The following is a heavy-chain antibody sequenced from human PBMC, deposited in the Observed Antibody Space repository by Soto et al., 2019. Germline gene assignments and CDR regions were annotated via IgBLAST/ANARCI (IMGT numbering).Heavy chain of an antibody. CDR3: ARTPDI. CDR1: GGSISSGGYS. CDR2: IYYGST. Sequence: QLQLQESGSGLVKPSQTLSLTCAVSGGSISSGGYSWSWIRQPPGKGLEWIGYIYYGSTYYNPSLTSRVTISVDRSKNQFSLKLSSVTAADTAVYYCARTPDIWGQGTMVTVSS. V-gene: IGHV4-30-2*01. J-gene: IGHJ3*02.